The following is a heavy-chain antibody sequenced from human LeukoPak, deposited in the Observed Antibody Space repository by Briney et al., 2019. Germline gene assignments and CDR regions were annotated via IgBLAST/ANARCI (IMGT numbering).Heavy chain of an antibody. J-gene: IGHJ2*01. Sequence: SETLSLTCSVSGDSSRNDIWNWIRQPAGKGLECIGRIYMNGIANYNPSLKSRATMSLDTSNNQFSLNLYSVTAADTAVYYCARNRDWYWFFDLWGRGTLVTVSS. D-gene: IGHD1-14*01. CDR3: ARNRDWYWFFDL. CDR2: IYMNGIA. CDR1: GDSSRNDI. V-gene: IGHV4-4*07.